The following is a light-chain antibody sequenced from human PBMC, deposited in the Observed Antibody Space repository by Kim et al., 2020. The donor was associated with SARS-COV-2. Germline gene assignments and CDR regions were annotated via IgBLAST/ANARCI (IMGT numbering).Light chain of an antibody. CDR2: WAS. Sequence: DIVMTQSPDSLAVSLGERATINCKSSQSVLYSPSNQNFLAWYQQKPGQPPKLLIYWASTRESGVPDRFSGSGSATDFTLTISSLQAEDVAVYYCHQYYSLPPTFGRGTKVDIK. J-gene: IGKJ1*01. CDR3: HQYYSLPPT. CDR1: QSVLYSPSNQNF. V-gene: IGKV4-1*01.